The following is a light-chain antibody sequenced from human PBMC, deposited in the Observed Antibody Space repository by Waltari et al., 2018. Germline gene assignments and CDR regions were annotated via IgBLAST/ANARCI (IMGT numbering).Light chain of an antibody. CDR1: QSFNGN. CDR2: AAS. J-gene: IGKJ2*01. Sequence: EIVMTQSPATLSVSPGERATVSCRASQSFNGNLAWYQHKQGQAPRLLIYAASTRATGTPGRFSGGGSGTEFTLTNSSLQSEDFAIYYCQQYTEWPYTFGQGTKLEIK. CDR3: QQYTEWPYT. V-gene: IGKV3-15*01.